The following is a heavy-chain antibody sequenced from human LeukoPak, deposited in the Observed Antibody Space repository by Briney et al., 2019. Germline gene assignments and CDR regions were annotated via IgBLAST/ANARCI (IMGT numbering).Heavy chain of an antibody. Sequence: PGGSLRLSCAASGFTFSSYAMHWVRQAPGKGLEYVSAISSNGGSTYYANSVKGRFTISRDNSKNTLYLQMGSLRAEDMAVYYCARGSAEQGTTFDYWGQGTLVTVSS. CDR1: GFTFSSYA. CDR2: ISSNGGST. D-gene: IGHD1-7*01. J-gene: IGHJ4*02. CDR3: ARGSAEQGTTFDY. V-gene: IGHV3-64*01.